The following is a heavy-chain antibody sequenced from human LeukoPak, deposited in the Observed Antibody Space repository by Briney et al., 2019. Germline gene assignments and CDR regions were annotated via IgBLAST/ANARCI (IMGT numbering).Heavy chain of an antibody. D-gene: IGHD2-15*01. V-gene: IGHV3-66*02. CDR3: ARDKHRIPSSYYYYMDV. J-gene: IGHJ6*03. CDR2: IYSGGST. CDR1: GFTVSSNY. Sequence: GGSLRLSCAASGFTVSSNYMSWVREAPGKGLEWVSVIYSGGSTYYADSVKGRFTISRDNSNNTLYLQLNSLRAEDTAVYYCARDKHRIPSSYYYYMDVWGKGTTVTVSS.